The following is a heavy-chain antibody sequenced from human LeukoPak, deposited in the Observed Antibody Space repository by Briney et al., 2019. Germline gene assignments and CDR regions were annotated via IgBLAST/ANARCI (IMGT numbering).Heavy chain of an antibody. J-gene: IGHJ4*02. V-gene: IGHV3-30-3*01. CDR1: GFTFSSYA. CDR2: ISYDGSNK. D-gene: IGHD3-10*01. Sequence: GGSLRLSCAASGFTFSSYAMHWVRQAPGRGLEWVAVISYDGSNKYYADSVKGRFTISRDNSKNTLYLQMNSLRAEDTAVYYCARDLMVRGLFDYWGRGTLVTVSS. CDR3: ARDLMVRGLFDY.